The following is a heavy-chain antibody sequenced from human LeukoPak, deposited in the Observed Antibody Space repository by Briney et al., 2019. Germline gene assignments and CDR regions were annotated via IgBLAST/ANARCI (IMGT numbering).Heavy chain of an antibody. V-gene: IGHV4-59*08. Sequence: PSETLSLTCTVSGGSISSYYWSWIRQPPGKGLEWIGYIYYSGSTYYNPSLKSRVTISVDTPKNQFSLKLSSVTAADTAVYYCARSNAERSYYDSSGLNWFDPWGQGTLVTVSS. J-gene: IGHJ5*02. CDR1: GGSISSYY. CDR2: IYYSGST. D-gene: IGHD3-22*01. CDR3: ARSNAERSYYDSSGLNWFDP.